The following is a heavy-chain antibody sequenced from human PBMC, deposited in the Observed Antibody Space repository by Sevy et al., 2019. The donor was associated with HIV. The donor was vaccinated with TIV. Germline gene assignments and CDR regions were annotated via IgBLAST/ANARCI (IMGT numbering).Heavy chain of an antibody. J-gene: IGHJ4*02. Sequence: GGSLRLSCAASGFTFSSYGMHWVRLAPGKGLEWVAVRSYDGSNKDYADSVKGRFTISRDNSKNTLYLQMNSLRAEDTAVYYCAKAPWFGANYYFDYWGQGTLVTVSS. D-gene: IGHD3-10*01. CDR1: GFTFSSYG. CDR3: AKAPWFGANYYFDY. V-gene: IGHV3-30*18. CDR2: RSYDGSNK.